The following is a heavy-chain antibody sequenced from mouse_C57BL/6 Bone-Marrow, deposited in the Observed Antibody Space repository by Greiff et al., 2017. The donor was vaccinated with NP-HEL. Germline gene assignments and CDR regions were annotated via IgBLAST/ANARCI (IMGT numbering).Heavy chain of an antibody. D-gene: IGHD2-1*01. CDR2: ISSGGSYT. CDR1: GFTFSSYG. CDR3: ARGYGIPFAY. Sequence: EVQGVESGGDLVKPGGSLKLSCAASGFTFSSYGMSWVRQTPDKRLEWVATISSGGSYTYYPDSVKGRFTISRYNAKNTLYLQMSSLKSEDTAMYYCARGYGIPFAYWGQGTLVTVSA. V-gene: IGHV5-6*01. J-gene: IGHJ3*01.